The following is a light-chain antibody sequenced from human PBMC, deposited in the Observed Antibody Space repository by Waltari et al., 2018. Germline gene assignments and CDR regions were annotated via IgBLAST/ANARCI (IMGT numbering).Light chain of an antibody. CDR3: QQYGDLPIT. J-gene: IGKJ5*01. CDR2: GAS. CDR1: QDISNF. V-gene: IGKV1-33*01. Sequence: DIQMTQSPSSLSASLGDRVTITCQASQDISNFLNWYQQKPGKAPKLLIDGASSLQSGVPSRSSGSGSGTDFTLTISRLQPEDIATYFCQQYGDLPITFGQGTRLEIK.